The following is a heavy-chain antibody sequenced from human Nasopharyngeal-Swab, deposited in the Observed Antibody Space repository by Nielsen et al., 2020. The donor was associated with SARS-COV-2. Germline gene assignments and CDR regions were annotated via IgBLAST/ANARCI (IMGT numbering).Heavy chain of an antibody. J-gene: IGHJ4*02. CDR3: ASWVGDYEFDY. V-gene: IGHV3-74*01. CDR1: GFTFSSYW. CDR2: INSDGSST. Sequence: GSLKISSAASGFTFSSYWMHWVRQAPGKGLVWVSRINSDGSSTSYADSVKGRFTISRDNAKNTLYLQMNSLRAEDTAVYYCASWVGDYEFDYWGQGTLVTVSS. D-gene: IGHD4-17*01.